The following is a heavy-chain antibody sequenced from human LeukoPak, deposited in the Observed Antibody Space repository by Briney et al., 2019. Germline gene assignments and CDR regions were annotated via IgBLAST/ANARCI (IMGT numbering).Heavy chain of an antibody. D-gene: IGHD3-22*01. CDR2: ISYDGSNE. V-gene: IGHV3-30*03. Sequence: GGSLRPSCAASGFTFSSYGMHWVRQAPGKGLEWVAVISYDGSNEYYADSVKGRFTISRDNSKNTLYLQMSSLRAEDTAVYYCARGYYDSSGLYDAFDIWGQGTMVTVSS. J-gene: IGHJ3*02. CDR3: ARGYYDSSGLYDAFDI. CDR1: GFTFSSYG.